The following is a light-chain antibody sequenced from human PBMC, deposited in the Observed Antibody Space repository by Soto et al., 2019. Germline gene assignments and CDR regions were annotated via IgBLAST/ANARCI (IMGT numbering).Light chain of an antibody. CDR3: QVWDASNDLHIL. J-gene: IGLJ7*01. V-gene: IGLV3-21*02. CDR2: DDS. Sequence: SYELTQPPSVSVAPGQTARITGWGKNIGSKSVHWYQQKSGQAHVLVVYDDSYRPSGIPERFSGSNSGNTATLTISRVEAGDEADYYCQVWDASNDLHILFGGGTQLTVL. CDR1: NIGSKS.